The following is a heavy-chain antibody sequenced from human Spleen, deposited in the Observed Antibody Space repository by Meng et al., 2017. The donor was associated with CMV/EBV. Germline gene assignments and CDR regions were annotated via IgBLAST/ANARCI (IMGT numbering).Heavy chain of an antibody. CDR2: IYSGGSST. V-gene: IGHV3-NL1*01. D-gene: IGHD3-3*01. CDR3: ARDLSPGATYYDFWSGYQPRPGSANWFDP. J-gene: IGHJ5*02. Sequence: RQAPGKGLEWVSVIYSGGSSTYYADSVKGRFTISRDNAKNTLYLQMNSLRAEDTAVYYCARDLSPGATYYDFWSGYQPRPGSANWFDPWGQGTLVTVSS.